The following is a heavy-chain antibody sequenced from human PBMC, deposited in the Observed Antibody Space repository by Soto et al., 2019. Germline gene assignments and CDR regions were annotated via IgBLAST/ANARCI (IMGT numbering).Heavy chain of an antibody. CDR2: IYYSGST. Sequence: SETLSLTCTVSGGSISSRDHFWSWIRQPPGKGLEWIGYIYYSGSTYYNPSLKSRLIISMGTSKSQFSLNLSSVTAADTAVYYCARMTHLGFCSGGRCERDYWGQGILVTVSS. D-gene: IGHD2-15*01. CDR1: GGSISSRDHF. V-gene: IGHV4-30-4*01. J-gene: IGHJ4*02. CDR3: ARMTHLGFCSGGRCERDY.